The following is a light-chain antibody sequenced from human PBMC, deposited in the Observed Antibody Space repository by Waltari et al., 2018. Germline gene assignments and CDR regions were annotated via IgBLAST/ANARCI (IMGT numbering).Light chain of an antibody. CDR3: SSYTSISTWV. Sequence: QSALTQPASVSGSPGQSITISCTGTSSDLGTYNYVSWYQHHPGKAPKLMIYDVSDRPSGVSNRVSGSKSGNTASLTISGLQAEDEADCYCSSYTSISTWVFGGGTKLTVL. CDR2: DVS. CDR1: SSDLGTYNY. V-gene: IGLV2-14*03. J-gene: IGLJ3*02.